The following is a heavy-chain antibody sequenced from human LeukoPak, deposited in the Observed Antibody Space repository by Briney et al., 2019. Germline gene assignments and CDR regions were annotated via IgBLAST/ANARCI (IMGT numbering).Heavy chain of an antibody. J-gene: IGHJ4*02. CDR1: EFTFSSYA. CDR2: MHEYGSQI. CDR3: ARPRGCGSARCNNFDY. Sequence: GGSLRLSCAASEFTFSSYAMSWVRQAPGKGLEWVAIMHEYGSQIFYVDSVKGRFIISRDNARNSLYLQMNNLRAEDTAVYYCARPRGCGSARCNNFDYWGQGTLVTVSS. V-gene: IGHV3-7*01. D-gene: IGHD2-21*01.